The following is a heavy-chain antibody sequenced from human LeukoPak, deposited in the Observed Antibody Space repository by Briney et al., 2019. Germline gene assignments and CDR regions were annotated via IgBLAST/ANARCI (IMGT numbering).Heavy chain of an antibody. Sequence: PAGSLRLSCAASGFTFSSYAMSWVRQAPGKGLEWVSAISGSGGSTYYADSVKGRFTISRDNSKNTLYLQMNSLRAEDTAVYYCAKIPINGIAVAPTDYWGQGTLVTVSS. CDR3: AKIPINGIAVAPTDY. D-gene: IGHD6-19*01. CDR1: GFTFSSYA. V-gene: IGHV3-23*01. J-gene: IGHJ4*02. CDR2: ISGSGGST.